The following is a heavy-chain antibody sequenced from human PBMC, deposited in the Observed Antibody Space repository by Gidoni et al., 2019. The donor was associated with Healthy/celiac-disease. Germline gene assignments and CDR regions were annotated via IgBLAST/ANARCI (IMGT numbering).Heavy chain of an antibody. CDR3: ARAGDGVVVAATRSPFDY. V-gene: IGHV1-69*01. J-gene: IGHJ4*02. CDR2: IIPIFGTA. CDR1: GGTFSSYA. Sequence: QVQLVQSGAEVKKPGSSVKVSCKASGGTFSSYAISWLRQAPGQGLEWMGGIIPIFGTANYAQKFQGRVTITADESTSTAYMELSSLRSEDTAVYYCARAGDGVVVAATRSPFDYWGQGTLVTVSS. D-gene: IGHD2-15*01.